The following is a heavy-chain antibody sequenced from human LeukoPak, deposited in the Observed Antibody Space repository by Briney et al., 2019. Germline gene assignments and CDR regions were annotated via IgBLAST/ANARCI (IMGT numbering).Heavy chain of an antibody. CDR2: ISGNGDRT. CDR1: GFTFSTYA. D-gene: IGHD3-10*01. J-gene: IGHJ3*01. V-gene: IGHV3-64*01. Sequence: PGGSLRLSCASSGFTFSTYAMHGVRQARGKGLQYVSAISGNGDRTWYANSVNGRFTISRDNSKNTLYLQMGSLRAEDMAVYYCARGGIKGPHDAFDVWGQGTMVTVSS. CDR3: ARGGIKGPHDAFDV.